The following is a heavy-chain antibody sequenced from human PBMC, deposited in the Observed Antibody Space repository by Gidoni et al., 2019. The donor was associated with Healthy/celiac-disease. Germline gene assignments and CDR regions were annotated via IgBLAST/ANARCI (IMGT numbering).Heavy chain of an antibody. V-gene: IGHV3-15*01. J-gene: IGHJ4*02. CDR1: GFTFSNAW. Sequence: EVQLVESGGGLVKPGGSLRLSCAASGFTFSNAWMSWVRQAPGKGLGWVGRIKSKTDGGTTDYAAPVKGRFTISRDDSKNTLYLQMNSLKTEDTAVYYCTTESYCGGDCSQGGDYWGQGTLVTVSS. CDR2: IKSKTDGGTT. CDR3: TTESYCGGDCSQGGDY. D-gene: IGHD2-21*01.